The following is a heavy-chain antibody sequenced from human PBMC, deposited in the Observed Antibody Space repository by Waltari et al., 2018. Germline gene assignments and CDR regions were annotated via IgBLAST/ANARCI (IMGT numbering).Heavy chain of an antibody. CDR2: INSDGKTT. CDR1: GFTFSAYG. CDR3: GRGGAVAAVDY. J-gene: IGHJ4*02. V-gene: IGHV3-74*01. D-gene: IGHD6-19*01. Sequence: EVQLVESGGDLVQPGGSWRPSGDASGFTFSAYGLPWARQAPGKGLVWVSRINSDGKTTCYADSVKGRFTVSRDNAKHTLYLQMNSLRAEDTAVYYCGRGGAVAAVDYWGQGTLVTVSS.